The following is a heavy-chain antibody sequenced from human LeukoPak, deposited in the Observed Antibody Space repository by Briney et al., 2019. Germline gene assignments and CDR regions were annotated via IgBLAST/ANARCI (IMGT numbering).Heavy chain of an antibody. V-gene: IGHV5-51*01. D-gene: IGHD3-16*01. CDR1: GYPFTKFW. J-gene: IGHJ5*02. CDR2: IFPGDSDT. Sequence: GDSLKISCQTSGYPFTKFWVAWVRQVPGRGLEWMGIIFPGDSDTRYHPSFRGRVSISADRSTNTAYLGWSRLEASDSATYYCARRPALLGGGLDVWGQGTLVSVSS. CDR3: ARRPALLGGGLDV.